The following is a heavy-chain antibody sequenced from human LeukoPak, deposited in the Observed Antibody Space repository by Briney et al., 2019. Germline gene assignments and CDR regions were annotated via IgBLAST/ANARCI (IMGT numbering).Heavy chain of an antibody. D-gene: IGHD5/OR15-5a*01. Sequence: GGSLRLSCAASGFTFTDYWMSWVRQAPGKGLEWVANIKRDGSEEYYVDPVKGRFTISRDNPKKSVYLQMNSLRAEDTAIYYCSRDVSVSGMDVWGQGTTVIVSS. V-gene: IGHV3-7*01. J-gene: IGHJ6*02. CDR1: GFTFTDYW. CDR2: IKRDGSEE. CDR3: SRDVSVSGMDV.